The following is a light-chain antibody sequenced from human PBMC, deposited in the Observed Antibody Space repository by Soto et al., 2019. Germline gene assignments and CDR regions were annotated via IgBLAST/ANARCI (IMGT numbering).Light chain of an antibody. CDR1: QGISSY. V-gene: IGKV1-9*01. CDR3: QQLNSYPIT. CDR2: AAS. Sequence: IQLTQSPSSLSASVGDRVTITCRASQGISSYLAWYQQKPGKAPKLLIYAASTLQSGGPSRFSGSGSGTDFTLTISSLQPEDFATYYCQQLNSYPITFGQETRLESK. J-gene: IGKJ5*01.